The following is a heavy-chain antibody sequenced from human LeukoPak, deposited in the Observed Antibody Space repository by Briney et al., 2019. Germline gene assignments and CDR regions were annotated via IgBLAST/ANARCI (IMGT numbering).Heavy chain of an antibody. CDR3: AREARWFDP. CDR2: VSYSGST. J-gene: IGHJ5*02. V-gene: IGHV4-59*12. Sequence: PSETLSLTCNVSGGTISHYYWSWIRQPPGRGLEWIGYVSYSGSTNYNPSLKSRVTISVDTSKNQFSLKLSSVTAADTAVYYCAREARWFDPWGQGTLVTVSS. CDR1: GGTISHYY.